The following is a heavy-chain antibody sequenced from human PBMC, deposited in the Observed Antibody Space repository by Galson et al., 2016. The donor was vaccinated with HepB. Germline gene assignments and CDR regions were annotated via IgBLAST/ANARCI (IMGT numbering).Heavy chain of an antibody. Sequence: LTCAVSGYSISSAYYWGWIRQPPGKGLEWIGSIYHSGSTYYNPSLKSRVTISVDTSKTQFSLKLSSVTAADTAVYYCARGIYCGGDCYIDYYGMDVWGQGTTVTVSS. V-gene: IGHV4-38-2*01. D-gene: IGHD2-21*02. CDR1: GYSISSAYY. CDR2: IYHSGST. J-gene: IGHJ6*02. CDR3: ARGIYCGGDCYIDYYGMDV.